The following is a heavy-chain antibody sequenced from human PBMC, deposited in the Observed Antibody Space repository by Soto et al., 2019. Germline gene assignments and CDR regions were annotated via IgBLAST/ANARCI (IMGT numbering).Heavy chain of an antibody. V-gene: IGHV4-39*01. CDR2: IYYSGST. CDR3: ARHVRSSRWLIDY. Sequence: SETLSLTCTVSGGSISSSSYYWGWIRQPPGKGLEWIGSIYYSGSTYYNPSLKSRVTISVDTSKNQFSLKLSSVTAADSAVYYCARHVRSSRWLIDYWGQGTLVTVSS. D-gene: IGHD6-19*01. J-gene: IGHJ4*02. CDR1: GGSISSSSYY.